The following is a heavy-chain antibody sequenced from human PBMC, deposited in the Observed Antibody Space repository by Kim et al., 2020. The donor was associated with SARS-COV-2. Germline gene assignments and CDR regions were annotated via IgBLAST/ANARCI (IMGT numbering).Heavy chain of an antibody. CDR1: GGSISSSNW. V-gene: IGHV4-4*02. CDR2: IYHSGST. D-gene: IGHD5-12*01. J-gene: IGHJ6*02. CDR3: ARKVGFVEMATIIRPGMDV. Sequence: SETLSLTCAVSGGSISSSNWWSWVRQPPGKGLEWIGEIYHSGSTNYNPSLKSRVTISVDKSKNQFSLKLSSVTAADTAVYYCARKVGFVEMATIIRPGMDVWGQGTTVTVSS.